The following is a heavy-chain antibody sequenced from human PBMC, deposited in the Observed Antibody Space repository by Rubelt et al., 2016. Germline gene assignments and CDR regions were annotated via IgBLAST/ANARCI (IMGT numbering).Heavy chain of an antibody. Sequence: QVTLRESGPALVKPTQTLTLTCTFSGFSLRTSGMCVSWIRQPPGKALEWLARIDWDDDKYYSTSLKTRHTIPKDTPKNQVVLTMTNMDPVDTATYYCAHNVDTAMADYWGQGTLVTVSS. V-gene: IGHV2-70*15. CDR1: GFSLRTSGMC. CDR3: AHNVDTAMADY. CDR2: IDWDDDK. D-gene: IGHD5-18*01. J-gene: IGHJ4*02.